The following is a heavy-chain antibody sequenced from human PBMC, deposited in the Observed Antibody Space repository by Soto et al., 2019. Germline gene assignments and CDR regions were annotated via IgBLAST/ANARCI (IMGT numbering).Heavy chain of an antibody. J-gene: IGHJ6*02. V-gene: IGHV3-48*03. Sequence: GGSLRLSCAASGFTFSSYEMNWVRQAPGKGLEWASYISSSGSTIYYADSVKGRFTISRDNAKNSLYLQMNSLRAEDTAVYYCARGLRIAVAGTRPYYYYGMDVWGQGTTVTVSS. D-gene: IGHD6-19*01. CDR2: ISSSGSTI. CDR1: GFTFSSYE. CDR3: ARGLRIAVAGTRPYYYYGMDV.